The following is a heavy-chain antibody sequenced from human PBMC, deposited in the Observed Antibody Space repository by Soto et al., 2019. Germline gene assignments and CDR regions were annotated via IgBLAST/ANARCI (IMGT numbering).Heavy chain of an antibody. J-gene: IGHJ6*02. Sequence: PGGSLRLSCAASGFTFSSYGMHWVRQAPGKGLEWVAVIWYDGSNKYYADSVKGRFTISRDNSKNTLYLQMNSLRAEDTAVYYCARGYCSGGSCRPRPYYYYRMDVWGQGTTVTVSS. CDR2: IWYDGSNK. V-gene: IGHV3-33*01. CDR1: GFTFSSYG. CDR3: ARGYCSGGSCRPRPYYYYRMDV. D-gene: IGHD2-15*01.